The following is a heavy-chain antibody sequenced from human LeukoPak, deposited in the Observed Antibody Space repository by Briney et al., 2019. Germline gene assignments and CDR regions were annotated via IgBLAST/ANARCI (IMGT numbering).Heavy chain of an antibody. V-gene: IGHV1-8*01. CDR3: ARDGYSSSWYRRFDP. CDR2: MNPNSGNT. Sequence: ASVKVSCKASGYTFTSYVINWVRQATGQGLEWMGWMNPNSGNTGYAQKFQGRVTMTRNTSISTAYMELSSLRSEDTAVYYCARDGYSSSWYRRFDPWGQGTLVTVSS. J-gene: IGHJ5*02. CDR1: GYTFTSYV. D-gene: IGHD6-13*01.